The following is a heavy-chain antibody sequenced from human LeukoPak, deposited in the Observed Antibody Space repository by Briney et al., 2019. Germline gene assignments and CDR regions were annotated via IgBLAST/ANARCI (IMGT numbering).Heavy chain of an antibody. CDR3: AGDSSSSGFDP. CDR1: GYTFTSYY. CDR2: INPSGGST. V-gene: IGHV1-46*01. J-gene: IGHJ5*02. D-gene: IGHD6-13*01. Sequence: ASVKVSCKASGYTFTSYYMHWVRQAPGQGLEWMGIINPSGGSTSYAQKFQGRVTMTRDMSTSTVYMELSSLRSEDTAVYYCAGDSSSSGFDPWGQGTLVTVSS.